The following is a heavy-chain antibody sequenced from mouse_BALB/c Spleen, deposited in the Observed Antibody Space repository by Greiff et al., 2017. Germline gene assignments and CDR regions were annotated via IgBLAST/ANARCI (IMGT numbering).Heavy chain of an antibody. CDR3: ARCPYGNYLLRYFDV. V-gene: IGHV3-8*02. Sequence: EVKLMESGPSLVKPSQTLSLTCSVTGDSITSGYWNWIRKFPGNKLEYMGYISYSGSTYYNPSLKSRISITRDTSKNQYYLQLNSVTTEDTATYYCARCPYGNYLLRYFDVWGAGTTVTVSS. CDR2: ISYSGST. D-gene: IGHD2-10*02. CDR1: GDSITSGY. J-gene: IGHJ1*01.